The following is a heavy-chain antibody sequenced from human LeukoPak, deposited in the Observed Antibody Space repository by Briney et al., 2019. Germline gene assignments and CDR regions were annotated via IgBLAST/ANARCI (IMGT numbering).Heavy chain of an antibody. J-gene: IGHJ4*02. CDR1: GFTFSRYS. Sequence: GGSLRLSCAASGFTFSRYSLNWVRQAPGKGLEWVSSITTSSSYIYYADSVKGRFTISRDNARNSLYLHMNSLRVEDTAVYYCARCTTGRTFGSLREIKRSREIDYWGQGTLVTVSS. CDR3: ARCTTGRTFGSLREIKRSREIDY. V-gene: IGHV3-21*01. D-gene: IGHD1-1*01. CDR2: ITTSSSYI.